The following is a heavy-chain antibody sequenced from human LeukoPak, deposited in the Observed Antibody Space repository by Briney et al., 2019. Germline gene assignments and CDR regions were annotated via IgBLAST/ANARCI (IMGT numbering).Heavy chain of an antibody. D-gene: IGHD6-13*01. CDR2: ISSNGGST. CDR1: GFSFTMYG. J-gene: IGHJ4*02. V-gene: IGHV3-64D*06. Sequence: GGSLRLSCAASGFSFTMYGIHWVRQAPGKGLEYVSGISSNGGSTYYADSVKGRFTISRDDSKNTLYLQMSSLRPEDTAVYYCVKIAADWGQGTLVTVSS. CDR3: VKIAAD.